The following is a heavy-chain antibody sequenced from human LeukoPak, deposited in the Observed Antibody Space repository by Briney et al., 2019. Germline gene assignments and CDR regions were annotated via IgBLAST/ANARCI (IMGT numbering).Heavy chain of an antibody. CDR1: GGTFSSYA. CDR3: ARGVWGVRIAAAGNYDY. V-gene: IGHV1-69*01. D-gene: IGHD6-13*01. J-gene: IGHJ4*02. CDR2: IIPIFGTA. Sequence: SVKVSCKASGGTFSSYAISWVRQAPGHGLEWMGGIIPIFGTANYAQKFQGRVTITADESTSTAYMELSSLRSEDTAVNYCARGVWGVRIAAAGNYDYWGQGTLVTVSS.